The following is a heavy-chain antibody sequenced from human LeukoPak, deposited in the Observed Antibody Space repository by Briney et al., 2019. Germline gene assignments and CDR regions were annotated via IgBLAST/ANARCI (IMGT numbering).Heavy chain of an antibody. CDR1: AFTFSLPY. CDR3: ARVQFQWFDP. J-gene: IGHJ5*02. CDR2: IYGGGEA. D-gene: IGHD6-19*01. Sequence: GRSLRLSCTASAFTFSLPYMAWARQAPGKGLEWVSVIYGGGEAYYADSVKGRFIIARDNYKKTLSLQMTNLRVDDTAVYYCARVQFQWFDPWGPGTLVTVSS. V-gene: IGHV3-66*01.